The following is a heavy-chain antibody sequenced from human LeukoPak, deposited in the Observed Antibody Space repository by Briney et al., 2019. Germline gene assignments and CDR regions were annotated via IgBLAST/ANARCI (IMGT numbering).Heavy chain of an antibody. Sequence: ASVKVSCKVSGYTLTELSMHWVRQAPGKGLEWMGGFDPEDGETIYAQKFQGRVTMTEDTSTDTAYMELSSLRSEDTAVYYCATASDSSSWPLWYFDLWGRGTLVTVSS. D-gene: IGHD6-13*01. J-gene: IGHJ2*01. CDR1: GYTLTELS. V-gene: IGHV1-24*01. CDR2: FDPEDGET. CDR3: ATASDSSSWPLWYFDL.